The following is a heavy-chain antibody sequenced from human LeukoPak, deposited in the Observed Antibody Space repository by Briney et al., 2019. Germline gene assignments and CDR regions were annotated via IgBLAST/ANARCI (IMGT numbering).Heavy chain of an antibody. CDR1: GYTFTSYG. Sequence: WASVKVSCKASGYTFTSYGISWVRQAPGQGLEWMGWISAYNGKTNYVQRLQGRVTMTTDTSTRTAYMELRSLRSEDTAVYYCARAAPGFDPWGQGTLVTVSS. J-gene: IGHJ5*02. CDR2: ISAYNGKT. D-gene: IGHD6-25*01. CDR3: ARAAPGFDP. V-gene: IGHV1-18*01.